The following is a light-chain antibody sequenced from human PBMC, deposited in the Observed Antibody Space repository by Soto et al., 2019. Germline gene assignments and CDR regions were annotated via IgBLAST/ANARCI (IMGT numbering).Light chain of an antibody. V-gene: IGKV1-5*03. CDR3: QQYNTYSRT. CDR1: QSISTY. J-gene: IGKJ1*01. Sequence: DIQMTQSPSTLSASVGDRVTITCRASQSISTYLAWYQQKPGKAPKLLIYKASSLESGVPSRFSGSGSGAEFTLTINSLQPDDFATYYCQQYNTYSRTFGQGTKVDIK. CDR2: KAS.